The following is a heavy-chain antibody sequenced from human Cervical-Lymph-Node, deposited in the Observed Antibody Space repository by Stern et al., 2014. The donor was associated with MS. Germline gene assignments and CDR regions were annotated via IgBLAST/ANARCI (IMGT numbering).Heavy chain of an antibody. CDR2: IYYSGST. D-gene: IGHD3-22*01. J-gene: IGHJ4*02. Sequence: VQLVESGPGLVKPSETLSPTCTVSGNSISGYYWSWIRQPPGKGLEWIGYIYYSGSTRYNPSIKSRVSISVDTSKNQFSLELSSVTAADTAVYYCARTYYYDSSGYYFDYWGQGTLVTVSS. CDR3: ARTYYYDSSGYYFDY. CDR1: GNSISGYY. V-gene: IGHV4-59*01.